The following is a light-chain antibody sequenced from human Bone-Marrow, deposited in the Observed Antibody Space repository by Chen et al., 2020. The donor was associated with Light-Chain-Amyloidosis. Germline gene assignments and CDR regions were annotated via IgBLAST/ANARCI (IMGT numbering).Light chain of an antibody. J-gene: IGKJ1*01. CDR3: QQYDNWET. V-gene: IGKV3-15*01. CDR2: VAS. Sequence: EIVMTQSPATLSVSPGERVTLSCRASQSINNKLAWYQQTPGQAPRRLIYVASTRSTGIPARFSGSRSGTDFTRTISSIQPEDFALYYCQQYDNWETSGPGTNVELK. CDR1: QSINNK.